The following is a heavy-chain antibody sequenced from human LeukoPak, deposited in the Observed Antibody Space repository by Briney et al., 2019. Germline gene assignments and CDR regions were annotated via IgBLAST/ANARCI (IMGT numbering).Heavy chain of an antibody. D-gene: IGHD2-15*01. CDR3: ASIVALNWFDP. CDR1: GGSISSGGYY. Sequence: AQTLSLTCTVSGGSISSGGYYWSWIRQPPGKGREWIGYIYHSGSTYYNPSLKSRVTISVDRSKNQFSLKLSSVTAAHTAVYYCASIVALNWFDPWGQGTLVTVSS. CDR2: IYHSGST. V-gene: IGHV4-30-2*01. J-gene: IGHJ5*02.